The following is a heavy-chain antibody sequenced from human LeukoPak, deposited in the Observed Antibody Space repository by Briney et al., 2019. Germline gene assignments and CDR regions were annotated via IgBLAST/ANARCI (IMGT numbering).Heavy chain of an antibody. V-gene: IGHV1-69*05. CDR2: IIPIFGTA. CDR3: ARGLRTTAAAGRRDYYYYMDV. Sequence: SVKVSCKASGGTFSSYAISWVRQAPGQGLEWMGGIIPIFGTANYAQKFQGRVTITTDESTSTAYMELSSLRSEDTAVYYCARGLRTTAAAGRRDYYYYMDVWGKGTTVTVSS. CDR1: GGTFSSYA. J-gene: IGHJ6*03. D-gene: IGHD6-13*01.